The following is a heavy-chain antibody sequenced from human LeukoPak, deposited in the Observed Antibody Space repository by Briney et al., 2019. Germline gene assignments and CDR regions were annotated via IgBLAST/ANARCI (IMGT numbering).Heavy chain of an antibody. Sequence: GGSLRLSCATSGFTFSNYGMHWVRQAPGKGLEWVAFIRFDGSTKYYADSVKGRFTISRDNSKNTFYLQMNSLRGGDTAVYYCAKSGTRSSWSPRVKTYLDYWGQGTLVTVSS. D-gene: IGHD6-13*01. CDR1: GFTFSNYG. CDR2: IRFDGSTK. J-gene: IGHJ4*02. CDR3: AKSGTRSSWSPRVKTYLDY. V-gene: IGHV3-30*02.